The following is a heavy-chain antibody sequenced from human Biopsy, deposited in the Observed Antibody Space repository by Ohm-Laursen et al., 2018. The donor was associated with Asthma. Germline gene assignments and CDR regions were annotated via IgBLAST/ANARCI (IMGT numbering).Heavy chain of an antibody. CDR2: IKPDGSQT. CDR1: GFAFNNSS. Sequence: SLRLSCTASGFAFNNSSMTWVRQAPGKGLQWLAFIKPDGSQTYYADSVEGRFSIPRDNSKNSLYLQMSSLRGEDTAIYYCATLSWYASQYWGQGTLVTVSS. J-gene: IGHJ4*02. V-gene: IGHV3-7*01. CDR3: ATLSWYASQY. D-gene: IGHD2-2*01.